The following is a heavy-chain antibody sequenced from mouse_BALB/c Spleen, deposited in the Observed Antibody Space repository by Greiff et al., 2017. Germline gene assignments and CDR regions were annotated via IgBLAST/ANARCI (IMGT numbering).Heavy chain of an antibody. D-gene: IGHD1-1*01. CDR3: ANYGSSSWFAY. J-gene: IGHJ3*01. CDR1: GFTFSSYA. Sequence: EVKVVESGGGLVKPGGSLKLSCAASGFTFSSYAMSWVRQSPEKRLEWVAEISSGGSYTYYPDTVTGRFTISRDNAKNTLYLEMSSLRSEDTAMYYCANYGSSSWFAYWGQGTLVTVSA. V-gene: IGHV5-9-4*01. CDR2: ISSGGSYT.